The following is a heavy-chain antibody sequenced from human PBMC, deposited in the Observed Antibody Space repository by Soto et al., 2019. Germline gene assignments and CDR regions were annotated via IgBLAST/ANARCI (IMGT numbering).Heavy chain of an antibody. CDR3: AKREGYCSTTTCSNFGY. CDR1: GFTFTSYW. Sequence: PGESLKISCKGSGFTFTSYWIAWVRQMPGKGLEWMGIIYPGDSDTSYSPSFQGQVTISADKSINTAYLHWSSLKASDTAIYYCAKREGYCSTTTCSNFGYWGQGTLFPVSS. CDR2: IYPGDSDT. J-gene: IGHJ4*02. D-gene: IGHD2-2*01. V-gene: IGHV5-51*01.